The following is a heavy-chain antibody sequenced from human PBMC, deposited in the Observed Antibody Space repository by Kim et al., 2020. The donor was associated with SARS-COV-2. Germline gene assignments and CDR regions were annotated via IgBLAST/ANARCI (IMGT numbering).Heavy chain of an antibody. CDR1: GYSFTSYW. D-gene: IGHD3-10*01. J-gene: IGHJ5*02. CDR2: IYPGDSDT. Sequence: GESLKISCKGSGYSFTSYWIGWVRQMPGKGLEWMGIIYPGDSDTRYSPSFQGQVTISADKSISTAYLQWSSLKASDTAMYYCARQALYFPTQTDWFDPWGQGTLVTVSS. V-gene: IGHV5-51*01. CDR3: ARQALYFPTQTDWFDP.